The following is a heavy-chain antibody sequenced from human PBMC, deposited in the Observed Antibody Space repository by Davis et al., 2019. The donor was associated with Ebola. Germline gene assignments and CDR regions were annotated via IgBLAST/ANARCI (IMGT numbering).Heavy chain of an antibody. V-gene: IGHV1-3*01. Sequence: ASVKVSCKASGYTFTSYGISWVRQAPGQRLEWMGWINAGNGNTKYSQKFQGRVTITRDTSASTAYMELSSLRSEDTAVYYCARDQSTVTTGWFDPWGQGTLVTVSS. CDR1: GYTFTSYG. CDR2: INAGNGNT. J-gene: IGHJ5*02. CDR3: ARDQSTVTTGWFDP. D-gene: IGHD4-17*01.